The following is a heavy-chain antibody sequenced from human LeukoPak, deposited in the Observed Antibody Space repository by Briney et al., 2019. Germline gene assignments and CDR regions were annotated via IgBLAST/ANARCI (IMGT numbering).Heavy chain of an antibody. J-gene: IGHJ3*02. CDR2: ISANIGDT. CDR1: GYTFTSFG. Sequence: ASVKVSCKASGYTFTSFGISWVRQAPGQGLEWMGWISANIGDTKYAQKLQSRVTMTTDTSTSTAYMELRSLRSDDTAVYYCARGPSRELLPHAFDIWGQGTMVTVSS. D-gene: IGHD1-26*01. CDR3: ARGPSRELLPHAFDI. V-gene: IGHV1-18*01.